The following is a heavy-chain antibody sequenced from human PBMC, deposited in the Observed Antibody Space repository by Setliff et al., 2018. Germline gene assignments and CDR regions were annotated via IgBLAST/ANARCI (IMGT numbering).Heavy chain of an antibody. V-gene: IGHV4-4*07. Sequence: KTSETLSLTCTVSGGSISSYYWSWIRQPAGKGLEWIGHIYIGGSANYNPSLKSRVTMSIDTSKNQFSLKVSSVTAADTAVYYCARSFSRREKFLLDYWGQGALVTVSS. CDR2: IYIGGSA. J-gene: IGHJ4*02. CDR3: ARSFSRREKFLLDY. CDR1: GGSISSYY.